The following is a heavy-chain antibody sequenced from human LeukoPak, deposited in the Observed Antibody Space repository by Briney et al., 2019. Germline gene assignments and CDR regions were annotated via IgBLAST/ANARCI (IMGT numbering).Heavy chain of an antibody. D-gene: IGHD3-3*01. CDR1: GYSFTSYW. V-gene: IGHV5-51*01. CDR2: IYPGDSDT. J-gene: IGHJ4*02. CDR3: ARRAVTIFGPPDY. Sequence: PGESLKISCKGSGYSFTSYWIGWVRQMPGKGLEWMGIIYPGDSDTRYSPSFQGQVTISANKSISTAYLQWSSLKASDTAMYYCARRAVTIFGPPDYWGQGTLVTVSS.